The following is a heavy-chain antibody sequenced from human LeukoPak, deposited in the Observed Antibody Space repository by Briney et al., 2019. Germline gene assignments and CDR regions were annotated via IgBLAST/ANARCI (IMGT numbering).Heavy chain of an antibody. Sequence: ASVKVSCKSSGGTFSSYAISWVRQAPGQGLEWVGWMNPNSGDTGYAQKFQGRVTMTSNTSISTAYMELSSLRSEDTAVYYCARRNYGNSRRWVDTWGEGTPVTVSS. D-gene: IGHD4-23*01. CDR2: MNPNSGDT. J-gene: IGHJ5*02. CDR3: ARRNYGNSRRWVDT. V-gene: IGHV1-8*02. CDR1: GGTFSSYA.